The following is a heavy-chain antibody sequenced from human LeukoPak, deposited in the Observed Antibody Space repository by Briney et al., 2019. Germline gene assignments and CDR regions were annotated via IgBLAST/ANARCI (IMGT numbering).Heavy chain of an antibody. CDR3: GSGSGTKGSLDY. CDR2: ISSSSTI. D-gene: IGHD1-26*01. Sequence: PGGSLRLSCAASGFTFSSYSMNWVRQAPGKGLEWVSYISSSSTIYYADSVKGRFTISRDNAKNSLYLQMNSLRDEDTAVYYCGSGSGTKGSLDYWGQGTLVTVSS. CDR1: GFTFSSYS. V-gene: IGHV3-48*02. J-gene: IGHJ4*02.